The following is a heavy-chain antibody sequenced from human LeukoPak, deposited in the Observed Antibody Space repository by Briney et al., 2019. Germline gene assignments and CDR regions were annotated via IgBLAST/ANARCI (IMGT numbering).Heavy chain of an antibody. J-gene: IGHJ4*02. CDR3: TRVGYIDEGIDY. CDR2: IKQDGSKK. Sequence: GGSLRLSCEASGFTFSSYWMSWVRQAPGKGLEWVANIKQDGSKKSYVDSVKGRFTISRDNAKNSLYLQMNSLRAEDTAIYYCTRVGYIDEGIDYWGQGTLVTVSS. V-gene: IGHV3-7*04. CDR1: GFTFSSYW. D-gene: IGHD5-24*01.